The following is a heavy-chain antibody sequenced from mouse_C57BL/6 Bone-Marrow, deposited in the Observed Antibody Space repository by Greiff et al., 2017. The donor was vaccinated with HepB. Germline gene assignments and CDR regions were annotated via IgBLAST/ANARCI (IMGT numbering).Heavy chain of an antibody. CDR3: ARTVVALYYFDY. V-gene: IGHV1-64*01. J-gene: IGHJ2*01. Sequence: VKLQESGAELVKPGASVKLSCKASGYTFTSYWMHWVKQRPGQGLEWIGMIHPNSGSTNYNEKFKSKATLTVDKSSSTAYMQLSSLTSEDSAVYYCARTVVALYYFDYWGQGTTLTVSS. CDR1: GYTFTSYW. CDR2: IHPNSGST. D-gene: IGHD1-1*01.